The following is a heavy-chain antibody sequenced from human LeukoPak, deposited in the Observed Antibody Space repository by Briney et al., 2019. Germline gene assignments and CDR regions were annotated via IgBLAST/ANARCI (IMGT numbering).Heavy chain of an antibody. CDR3: ARDFTMVQGVMDY. J-gene: IGHJ4*02. V-gene: IGHV3-21*01. D-gene: IGHD3-10*01. Sequence: GGSLRLSCAASGFTFSSYSMNWVRQAPGKGLEWVSSISSSSSYIYYADSVKGRFTISRDNAKNSLYLQMNSPRAEDTAVYYCARDFTMVQGVMDYWGQGTLVTVSS. CDR2: ISSSSSYI. CDR1: GFTFSSYS.